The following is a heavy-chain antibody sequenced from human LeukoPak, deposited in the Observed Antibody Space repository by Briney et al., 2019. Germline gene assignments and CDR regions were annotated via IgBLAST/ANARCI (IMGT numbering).Heavy chain of an antibody. CDR1: GFTFSSYV. D-gene: IGHD5-24*01. V-gene: IGHV3-23*01. CDR3: AKGGGDGYNWGYYFDY. J-gene: IGHJ4*02. CDR2: ISGSGGST. Sequence: GGSLRLSCAASGFTFSSYVISWVRQAPGKGLEWVSGISGSGGSTYYADSVKGRFTISRDNSKNTLYLQMNSLRAEDTAVYYCAKGGGDGYNWGYYFDYWGQGTLVTVSS.